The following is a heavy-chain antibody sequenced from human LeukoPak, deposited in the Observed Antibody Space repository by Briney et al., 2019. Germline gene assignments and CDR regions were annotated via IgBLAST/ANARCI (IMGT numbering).Heavy chain of an antibody. Sequence: GGSLRLSCAASGFNFTDYSMNWVRQAPGKGLEWISYIGISSGNTKYADSVKGRFTISRDKARNSLYLQMNSLRVEDTAMYYCARDHRYAFDNWGHGTLVTVSS. V-gene: IGHV3-48*01. D-gene: IGHD5-12*01. CDR3: ARDHRYAFDN. J-gene: IGHJ4*01. CDR2: IGISSGNT. CDR1: GFNFTDYS.